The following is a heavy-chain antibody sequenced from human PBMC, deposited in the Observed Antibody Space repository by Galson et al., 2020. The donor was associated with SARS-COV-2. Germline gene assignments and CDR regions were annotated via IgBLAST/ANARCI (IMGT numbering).Heavy chain of an antibody. V-gene: IGHV1-24*01. CDR3: ATGPGITILWLY. J-gene: IGHJ4*02. CDR2: FDPEDGET. D-gene: IGHD3-9*01. Sequence: ASVPVSCKVSGYTLTELSMHWVRQAPAKGLEWMGGFDPEDGETIYAQKFQGRVTMTENTSTDTAYMELSSLRSEDTAVYYCATGPGITILWLYWGQGTLVTVSS. CDR1: GYTLTELS.